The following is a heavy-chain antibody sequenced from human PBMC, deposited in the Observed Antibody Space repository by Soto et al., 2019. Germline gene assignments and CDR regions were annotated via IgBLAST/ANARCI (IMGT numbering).Heavy chain of an antibody. J-gene: IGHJ4*02. Sequence: SVKVSCKASGCTFTSYYMHWVRQAPGQGLEWMGIINPSGGSTSYAQKFQGRVTMTRDTSTTTVYMELSSLRSEDTAVYYCARGVSDDCWSDYYTGAGYCGQVSLVTVAS. D-gene: IGHD3-3*01. CDR2: INPSGGST. CDR1: GCTFTSYY. CDR3: ARGVSDDCWSDYYTGAGY. V-gene: IGHV1-46*01.